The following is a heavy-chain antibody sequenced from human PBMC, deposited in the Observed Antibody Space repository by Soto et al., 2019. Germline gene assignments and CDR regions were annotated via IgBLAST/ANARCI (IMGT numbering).Heavy chain of an antibody. CDR3: SRVDPGETSPFDH. D-gene: IGHD3-10*01. Sequence: ASVKVSCKASGYTFTNYAINWVRQAPGQGLEWMGWISVYNGNIKYAQKFQGRVTMTTDTSTSTAYMELRSLRSDDTAVYYCSRVDPGETSPFDHWGQGTLVTVSS. CDR1: GYTFTNYA. J-gene: IGHJ4*02. V-gene: IGHV1-18*01. CDR2: ISVYNGNI.